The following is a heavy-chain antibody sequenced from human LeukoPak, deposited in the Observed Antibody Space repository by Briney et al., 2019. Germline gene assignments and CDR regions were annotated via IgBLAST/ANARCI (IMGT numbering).Heavy chain of an antibody. CDR1: GFTFSSYW. V-gene: IGHV3-7*01. D-gene: IGHD2-15*01. CDR2: IKQDGSEK. CDR3: AREHDSCSGGSCYTAYFDY. J-gene: IGHJ4*02. Sequence: GGSLRLSCAASGFTFSSYWMSWVRQAPGKGLEWVANIKQDGSEKYYVDSVKGRFTISRDNAKNSLYLQMNSLRAEDTAVYYCAREHDSCSGGSCYTAYFDYWGQGTLVTVSS.